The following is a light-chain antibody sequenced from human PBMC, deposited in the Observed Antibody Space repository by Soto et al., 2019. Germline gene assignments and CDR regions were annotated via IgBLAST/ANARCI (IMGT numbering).Light chain of an antibody. V-gene: IGLV1-40*01. J-gene: IGLJ2*01. CDR1: RSNIGAGYD. Sequence: QSVLTQPPSVSGAPGQRVTISCTGSRSNIGAGYDVHWYQQFPGTAPKLLIYGNTNRPSGVPDRFSGTKSSTSASLAITGLQVEDEADYYCQSYDSSLVVFGGGTKLTVL. CDR3: QSYDSSLVV. CDR2: GNT.